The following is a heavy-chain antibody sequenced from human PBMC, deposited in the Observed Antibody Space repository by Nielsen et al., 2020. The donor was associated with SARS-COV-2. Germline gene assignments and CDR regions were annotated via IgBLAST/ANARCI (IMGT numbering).Heavy chain of an antibody. V-gene: IGHV1-69*13. D-gene: IGHD6-6*01. CDR1: GGTFSSYA. CDR2: IIPIFGTA. Sequence: SVKVSCKASGGTFSSYAISWVRQAPGQRLEWMGGIIPIFGTANYAQKFQGRVTITADESTSTAYMELSSLRSEDTAVYYCARAGIAARRGYYYYYMDVWGKGTTVTVSS. CDR3: ARAGIAARRGYYYYYMDV. J-gene: IGHJ6*03.